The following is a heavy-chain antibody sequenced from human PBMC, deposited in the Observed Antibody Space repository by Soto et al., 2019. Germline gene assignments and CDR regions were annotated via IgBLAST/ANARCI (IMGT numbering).Heavy chain of an antibody. CDR2: ISYDGSNK. J-gene: IGHJ3*02. Sequence: QVQLVESGGGVVQPGRSLRLSCAASGSTFSSYGMHWVRQAPGKGLEWVAVISYDGSNKYYADSVKGRFTISRDNSKNTLYLQMNSLRAEDTAVYYCATLDIVVVVEGAFDIWGQGTMVTVSS. CDR1: GSTFSSYG. D-gene: IGHD2-15*01. V-gene: IGHV3-30*03. CDR3: ATLDIVVVVEGAFDI.